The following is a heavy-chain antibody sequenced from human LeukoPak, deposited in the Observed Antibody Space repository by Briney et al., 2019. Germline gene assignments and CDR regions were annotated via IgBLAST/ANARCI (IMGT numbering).Heavy chain of an antibody. CDR2: IHPSGGST. CDR3: ARDRRVYYYDSSGHTRNMDV. V-gene: IGHV1-46*01. Sequence: GASVKVSCKASGYTFTNYYMHWVRQAPGQGLEWMGIIHPSGGSTTSAQKFHGRVTMTRDTSISTAYMELSRLRSDDTAVYYCARDRRVYYYDSSGHTRNMDVWGKGTTVTVSS. CDR1: GYTFTNYY. D-gene: IGHD3-22*01. J-gene: IGHJ6*03.